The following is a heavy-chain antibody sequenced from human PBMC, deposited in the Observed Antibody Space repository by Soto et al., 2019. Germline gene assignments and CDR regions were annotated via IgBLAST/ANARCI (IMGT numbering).Heavy chain of an antibody. J-gene: IGHJ4*02. CDR1: VFTFSSYA. Sequence: GGSLRLSCAASVFTFSSYAMSWVRQAPGKGLEWVAVISYDGSNKYYADSVKGRFTISRDDSKNTVYLQMNSLKIDDTAVYYCTSRRDWTAVDPFDYWGLGTLVTVLL. D-gene: IGHD5-18*01. CDR2: ISYDGSNK. CDR3: TSRRDWTAVDPFDY. V-gene: IGHV3-30-3*01.